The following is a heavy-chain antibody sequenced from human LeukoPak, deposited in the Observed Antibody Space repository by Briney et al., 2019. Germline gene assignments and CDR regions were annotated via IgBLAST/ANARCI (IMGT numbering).Heavy chain of an antibody. Sequence: ASVKVSCKVSGFSLTELSMHWVRQATGQGLEWMGWMNPNSGNTGCAQKFQGRVTMTRNTSISTAYMELSSLRSEDTAVYYCARARWELPDYWGQGTLVTVSS. J-gene: IGHJ4*02. V-gene: IGHV1-8*01. CDR1: GFSLTELS. D-gene: IGHD1-26*01. CDR2: MNPNSGNT. CDR3: ARARWELPDY.